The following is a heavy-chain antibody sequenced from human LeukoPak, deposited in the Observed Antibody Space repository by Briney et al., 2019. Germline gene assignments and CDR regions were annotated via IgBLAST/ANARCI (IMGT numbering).Heavy chain of an antibody. CDR1: GFTFSSYW. J-gene: IGHJ4*02. CDR3: ARARIDY. V-gene: IGHV3-7*04. D-gene: IGHD1-14*01. Sequence: GGSLRLSCVGSGFTFSSYWMTWVRQAPGKGLEWVANIKEDGSEKYSVYSVKGRFTISRDNANNLLYRQRSSLRAEDTAVYYCARARIDYWGQGTLVTVSS. CDR2: IKEDGSEK.